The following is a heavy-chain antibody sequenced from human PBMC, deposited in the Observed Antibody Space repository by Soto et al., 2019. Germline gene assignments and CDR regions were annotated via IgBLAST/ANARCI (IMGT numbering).Heavy chain of an antibody. CDR3: ARELSNSPDYFDY. CDR2: IYYSGRT. V-gene: IGHV4-30-4*01. CDR1: GGSISSDDYY. Sequence: SETLSLTCTVSGGSISSDDYYWSWIRQPPRKGLEWIGYIYYSGRTAYNPSLKSRLIISIDTSKNQFSLNLNSVSGADTAVYYCARELSNSPDYFDYWGQGTLVTVSS. J-gene: IGHJ4*02. D-gene: IGHD6-6*01.